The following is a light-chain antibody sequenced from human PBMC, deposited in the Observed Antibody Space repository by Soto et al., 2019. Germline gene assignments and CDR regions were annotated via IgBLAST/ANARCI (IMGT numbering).Light chain of an antibody. CDR1: QSVSSN. V-gene: IGKV3-15*01. J-gene: IGKJ1*01. CDR2: GAS. Sequence: EIVMTQSPATLSVSPGERATLSCRASQSVSSNLAWYQQKPGQAPRLLIYGASTRATGIPARFSGSGSGTAFTLPISSLQYEDFAVYYCQQYNNWPPWTFGQGTKVEIK. CDR3: QQYNNWPPWT.